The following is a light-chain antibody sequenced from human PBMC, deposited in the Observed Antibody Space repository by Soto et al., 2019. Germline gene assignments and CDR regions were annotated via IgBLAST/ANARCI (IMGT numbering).Light chain of an antibody. V-gene: IGLV2-14*03. Sequence: QSALTHPASVSGSPGQSITISCTGTSSDVGGYNYVSWYQQHPDKAPKLMIYDVSNRPSGVSNRFSGSKSGNTASLTISGLQAEDEADYYCSSYTSSSTLAFGTGTKVTVL. CDR2: DVS. J-gene: IGLJ1*01. CDR1: SSDVGGYNY. CDR3: SSYTSSSTLA.